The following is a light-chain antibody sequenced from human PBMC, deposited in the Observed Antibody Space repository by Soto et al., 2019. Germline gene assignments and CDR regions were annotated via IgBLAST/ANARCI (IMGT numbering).Light chain of an antibody. J-gene: IGKJ1*01. CDR2: AAS. CDR1: QSISSW. V-gene: IGKV1-5*01. Sequence: DIQMTQSPSTLSASVGDRVTITCRASQSISSWLEWNQQKPGKAPELLNYAASSLENGVPSRVSGSGSGTELTLTISSVQSDEFANYYCQLYDLDPWMYGQGTKVEIQ. CDR3: QLYDLDPWM.